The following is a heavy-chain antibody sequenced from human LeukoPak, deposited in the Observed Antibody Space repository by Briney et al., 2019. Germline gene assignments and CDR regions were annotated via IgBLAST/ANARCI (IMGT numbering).Heavy chain of an antibody. J-gene: IGHJ6*02. V-gene: IGHV3-23*01. Sequence: GGSLRLSCAASGFTFSSYAMSWVRQAPGKGLEWVSAISGSGGSTYYADSVKGRFTISRDNSKNTLYLQMNSLRAEDTAVYYYAKDRPTYDFWSGYYSVLHYYGMDVWGQGTTVTVPS. D-gene: IGHD3-3*01. CDR2: ISGSGGST. CDR3: AKDRPTYDFWSGYYSVLHYYGMDV. CDR1: GFTFSSYA.